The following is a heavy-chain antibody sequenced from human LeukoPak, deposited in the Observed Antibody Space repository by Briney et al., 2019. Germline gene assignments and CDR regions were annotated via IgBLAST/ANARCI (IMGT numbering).Heavy chain of an antibody. Sequence: SETLSLTCTVPGGSISSYYWSWIRQPPGKGLEWIGYIYYSGSTNYNPSLKSRVTMSVDTSKNQFSLKLSSVTAADTAVYYCARDRHDFWSGHYYGMDVWGQGTTVTVSS. D-gene: IGHD3-3*01. CDR3: ARDRHDFWSGHYYGMDV. CDR2: IYYSGST. J-gene: IGHJ6*02. CDR1: GGSISSYY. V-gene: IGHV4-59*12.